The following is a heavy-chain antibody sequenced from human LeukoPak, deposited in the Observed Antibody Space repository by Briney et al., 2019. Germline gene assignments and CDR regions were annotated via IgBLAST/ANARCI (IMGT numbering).Heavy chain of an antibody. D-gene: IGHD6-19*01. CDR3: AKDGGVAGMFRAFDY. V-gene: IGHV3-23*01. J-gene: IGHJ4*02. CDR2: ITAGDGDT. CDR1: GFTFTTYA. Sequence: PGGSLRLSCAASGFTFTTYAMTWVRQAPGKGLEWVSLITAGDGDTYYADSVKGRFTVSRDNSKNTLYLQMNSLRAEDTAAYFCAKDGGVAGMFRAFDYWGQGTLVTVSS.